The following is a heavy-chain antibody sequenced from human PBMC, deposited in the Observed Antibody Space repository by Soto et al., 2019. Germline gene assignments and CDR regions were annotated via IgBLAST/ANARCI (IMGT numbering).Heavy chain of an antibody. CDR1: GFTFDRHA. J-gene: IGHJ4*02. D-gene: IGHD2-21*02. Sequence: QVRLVESGGGVAQPGRSLTLSCAASGFTFDRHAMHWLRQPPGKGLEWLAAISFDGANKYYPASVWGRYTASRDNSANTLSLEMTSLTADDTALYYCARGGAVVTSDYFFDFWGQGSLVTVSS. CDR2: ISFDGANK. CDR3: ARGGAVVTSDYFFDF. V-gene: IGHV3-30*03.